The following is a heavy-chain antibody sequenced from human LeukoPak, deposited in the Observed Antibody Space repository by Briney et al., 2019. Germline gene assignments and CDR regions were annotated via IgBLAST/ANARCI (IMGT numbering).Heavy chain of an antibody. Sequence: GASVKVSCKASGYTFSGYYMHWVRQAPGQGLEWMGWINPNSGGTNYAQKFQGRVTMTRDTSISTAYMELSRLRYDDTAVYYCARVDSFAYYFDYWGQGTLVTVSS. CDR3: ARVDSFAYYFDY. CDR2: INPNSGGT. D-gene: IGHD2-2*03. V-gene: IGHV1-2*02. CDR1: GYTFSGYY. J-gene: IGHJ4*02.